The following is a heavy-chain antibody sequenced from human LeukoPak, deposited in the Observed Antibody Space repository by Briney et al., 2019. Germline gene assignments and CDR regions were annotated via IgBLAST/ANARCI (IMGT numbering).Heavy chain of an antibody. Sequence: GGSLRLSCVASGFTFSNYWMTWVRQAPGKGLEWVANIKQDGSEKYYVDSVKGRFTISRDNAKNSLYLQMSSLRAEDTALYYCASRSSVAASGPGWGQGTLVTVSS. D-gene: IGHD6-19*01. CDR2: IKQDGSEK. CDR3: ASRSSVAASGPG. J-gene: IGHJ4*02. V-gene: IGHV3-7*01. CDR1: GFTFSNYW.